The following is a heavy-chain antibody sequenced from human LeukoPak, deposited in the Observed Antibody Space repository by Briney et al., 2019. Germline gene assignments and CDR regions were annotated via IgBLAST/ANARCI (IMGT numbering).Heavy chain of an antibody. J-gene: IGHJ4*02. CDR2: ISGSGGST. V-gene: IGHV3-23*01. D-gene: IGHD5-18*01. CDR3: AKDRAGGYSYGPFDY. CDR1: GGSFSGYY. Sequence: PSETLSLTCAVYGGSFSGYYWSWVRQAPGKGLEWVSAISGSGGSTYYADSVKGRFTISRDNSKNTLYLQMNSLRAEDTAVYYCAKDRAGGYSYGPFDYWGQGTLVTVSS.